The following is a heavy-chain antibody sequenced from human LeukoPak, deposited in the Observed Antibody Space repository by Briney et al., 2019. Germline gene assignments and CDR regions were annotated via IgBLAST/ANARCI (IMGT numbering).Heavy chain of an antibody. D-gene: IGHD3-22*01. V-gene: IGHV3-48*04. Sequence: PGGSLRLSCAASGFTFSSYSVNWVRQAPGKGLEWVSYISSSSSTIYYADSVKGRFTISRDNAKNSPYLQMNSLRAEDTAVYYCARDPHYYDSSGNTVDYWGQGTLVTVSS. CDR2: ISSSSSTI. CDR3: ARDPHYYDSSGNTVDY. J-gene: IGHJ4*02. CDR1: GFTFSSYS.